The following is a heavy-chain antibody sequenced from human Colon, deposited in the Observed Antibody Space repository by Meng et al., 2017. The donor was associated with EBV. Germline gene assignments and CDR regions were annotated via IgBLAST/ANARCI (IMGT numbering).Heavy chain of an antibody. CDR3: ARDPSNTSGRYAYFDY. D-gene: IGHD6-19*01. CDR1: GYTFTHHA. J-gene: IGHJ4*02. V-gene: IGHV1-18*01. CDR2: ISCYNGDT. Sequence: SGPKVKKPGASGRVSCKASGYTFTHHAIIWIRQAPGQGLEWMGWISCYNGDTNYAQKLQGRVTMTTATSTNTAYMDLRSLRSDDTAVYYCARDPSNTSGRYAYFDYWGQGTLVTVSS.